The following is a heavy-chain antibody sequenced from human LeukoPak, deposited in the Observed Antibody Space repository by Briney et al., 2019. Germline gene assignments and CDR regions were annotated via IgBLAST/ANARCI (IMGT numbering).Heavy chain of an antibody. Sequence: GGSLRLSCAASGFTFSSYAMNWVRQAPGKGLEWVSSISGSGGSTYYADSVKGRFTISRDNSKNTLYLQMNSLRAEDTAVYYCAKDLYGDYVVDYWGQGTLVTVSS. CDR2: ISGSGGST. J-gene: IGHJ4*02. CDR1: GFTFSSYA. D-gene: IGHD4-17*01. CDR3: AKDLYGDYVVDY. V-gene: IGHV3-23*01.